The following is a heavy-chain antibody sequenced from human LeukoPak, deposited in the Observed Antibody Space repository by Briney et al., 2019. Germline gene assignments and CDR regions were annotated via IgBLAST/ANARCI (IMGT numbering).Heavy chain of an antibody. J-gene: IGHJ4*02. CDR1: GFTFSSYS. CDR3: AKGPSYCSSTSCYYFDY. CDR2: IRYDGSNK. Sequence: PGGSLRLSCAASGFTFSSYSMNWVRQAPGKGLEWVAFIRYDGSNKYYADSVKGRFTISRDNSKNTLYLQMNSLRAEDTAVYYCAKGPSYCSSTSCYYFDYWGQGTLVTVSS. V-gene: IGHV3-30*02. D-gene: IGHD2-2*01.